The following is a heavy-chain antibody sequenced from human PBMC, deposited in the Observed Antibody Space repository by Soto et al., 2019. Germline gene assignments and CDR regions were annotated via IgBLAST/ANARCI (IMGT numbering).Heavy chain of an antibody. D-gene: IGHD6-13*01. CDR1: GESFSGYY. Sequence: PSETLSLTCAVYGESFSGYYWTWIRQAPGEGLQWIGEITRSGSTNYNPSLKSRVTISVDTSKNQFSLKLSSVTAADTAVYYCARGSGIAASNWFDPWGQGTLVTVSS. J-gene: IGHJ5*02. V-gene: IGHV4-34*01. CDR2: ITRSGST. CDR3: ARGSGIAASNWFDP.